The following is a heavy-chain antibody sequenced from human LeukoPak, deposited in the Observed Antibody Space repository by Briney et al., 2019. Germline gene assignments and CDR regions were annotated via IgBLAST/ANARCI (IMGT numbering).Heavy chain of an antibody. D-gene: IGHD3-22*01. Sequence: SETLSLTCTVSGGSISSSSYYWGWIRQPPGKGLAWIGSIYYSGSTYYNPSLKSRVTISVDTSKNQFSLKLRSVTAADTAVYYCARVGGITMIVVLITDAFDIWGQGTMVTVSS. CDR2: IYYSGST. CDR3: ARVGGITMIVVLITDAFDI. J-gene: IGHJ3*02. V-gene: IGHV4-39*07. CDR1: GGSISSSSYY.